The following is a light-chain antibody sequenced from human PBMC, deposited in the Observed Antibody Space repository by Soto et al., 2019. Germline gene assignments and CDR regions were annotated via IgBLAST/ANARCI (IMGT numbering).Light chain of an antibody. J-gene: IGKJ1*01. CDR1: QNVLSD. CDR2: GAT. V-gene: IGKV3-15*01. CDR3: QQYRSWPRT. Sequence: EILLTQSPATLSVSPGETATLSCRASQNVLSDLAWYQQKPGQAPRLLVYGATTRATDAPAKFRGSGSGTEFILTISSLQSEDFATYYCQQYRSWPRTFGQGSKVEI.